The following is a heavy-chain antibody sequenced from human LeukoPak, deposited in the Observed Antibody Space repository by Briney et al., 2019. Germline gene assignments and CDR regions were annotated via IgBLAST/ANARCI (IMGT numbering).Heavy chain of an antibody. V-gene: IGHV1-2*02. CDR1: GYTFTGYY. D-gene: IGHD3-22*01. CDR3: ARDLVETYYYDSSGSLHY. J-gene: IGHJ4*02. CDR2: INPNSGGT. Sequence: ASVKVSCKASGYTFTGYYMHWVRQAPGQGLEWMGWINPNSGGTDYAQKFQGRVTMTRDTSISTAYMELSRLRSDDTAVYYCARDLVETYYYDSSGSLHYWGQGTLVTVSS.